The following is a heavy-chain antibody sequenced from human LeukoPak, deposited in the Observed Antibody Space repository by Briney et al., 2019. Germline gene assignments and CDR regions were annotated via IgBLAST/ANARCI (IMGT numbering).Heavy chain of an antibody. CDR2: INHSGST. CDR3: AERDPNAFDI. J-gene: IGHJ3*02. V-gene: IGHV4-34*01. Sequence: SETLSLNCAVYGGSFSGYYWSWIRQPPGKGLEWIGEINHSGSTNYNPSLKSRVTISVDTSKNQFSLKLSSVTAADTAVYYCAERDPNAFDIWGQGTMVTVSS. CDR1: GGSFSGYY. D-gene: IGHD6-25*01.